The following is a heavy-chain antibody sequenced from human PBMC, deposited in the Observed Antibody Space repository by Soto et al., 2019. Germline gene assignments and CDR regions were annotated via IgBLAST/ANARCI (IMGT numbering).Heavy chain of an antibody. CDR3: AAAYSYGSYYYYYGMDV. CDR1: GGSFGGYY. D-gene: IGHD5-18*01. J-gene: IGHJ6*02. V-gene: IGHV4-34*01. Sequence: PSETLSLTCAVYGGSFGGYYWSWIRQPPGKGLEWIGEINHSGSTNYNPSLKSRVTISVDTSKNQFSLKLSSVTAADTAVYYCAAAYSYGSYYYYYGMDVWGQGTTVTVSS. CDR2: INHSGST.